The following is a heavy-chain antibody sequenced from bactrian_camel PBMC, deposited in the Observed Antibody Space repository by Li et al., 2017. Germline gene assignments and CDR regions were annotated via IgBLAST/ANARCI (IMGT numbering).Heavy chain of an antibody. CDR3: AAHVTFPCSLSDGRSDY. V-gene: IGHV3-2*01. CDR2: IFRKTCET. D-gene: IGHD1*01. CDR1: EYMASIFRASSFC. Sequence: HVQLVESGGGSVLAGGSLRLSCASSEYMASIFRASSFCMGWFRQAAGKEREWVATIFRKTCETQYADSVKDRFTISKGDDSETWYLRMDSLKPEDTAMYSCAAHVTFPCSLSDGRSDYWGQGTQVTVS. J-gene: IGHJ4*01.